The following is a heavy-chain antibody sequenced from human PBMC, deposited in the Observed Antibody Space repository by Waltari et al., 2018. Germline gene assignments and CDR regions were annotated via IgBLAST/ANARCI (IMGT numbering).Heavy chain of an antibody. J-gene: IGHJ5*02. D-gene: IGHD3-3*01. V-gene: IGHV4-30-4*08. Sequence: QVQLQESGPGLVKPSQTLSLTCTVSGGSISSGDYYWSWIRQPPGKGLEWIGYSYYSGSTYYNPSRKSRVTISVDTSKNQFSLKLSSVTAADKAVYYCAKDRITISALDTWGQGTLVTVSS. CDR2: SYYSGST. CDR1: GGSISSGDYY. CDR3: AKDRITISALDT.